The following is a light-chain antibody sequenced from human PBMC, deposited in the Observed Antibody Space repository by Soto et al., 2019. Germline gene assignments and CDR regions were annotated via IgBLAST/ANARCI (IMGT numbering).Light chain of an antibody. CDR1: RSNIGGNA. Sequence: QSVLTQPPSASGTPGQRVTISCSGRRSNIGGNAVNWYQQVPGAAPTLLIYSDDQRPSGVPDRFSGSKSGTSASLAISGLQSEDEADYYCAAWDDSLSGRVFGGGTKVTVL. V-gene: IGLV1-44*01. J-gene: IGLJ3*02. CDR2: SDD. CDR3: AAWDDSLSGRV.